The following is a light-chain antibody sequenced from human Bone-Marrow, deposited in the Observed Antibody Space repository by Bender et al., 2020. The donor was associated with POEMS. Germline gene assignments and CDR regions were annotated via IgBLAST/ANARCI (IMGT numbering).Light chain of an antibody. J-gene: IGLJ1*01. CDR1: SSNIGAHA. Sequence: QSVLTQPPSASGTPGQRVTISCSGGSSNIGAHAVNWYQHLPGTAPKLLIYSSHRRPSEVSDRFSGSRSGTSASLAISGRQSEDEAEYYCCSYAGSYTFVFGSGTKVTVL. CDR3: CSYAGSYTFV. CDR2: SSH. V-gene: IGLV1-44*01.